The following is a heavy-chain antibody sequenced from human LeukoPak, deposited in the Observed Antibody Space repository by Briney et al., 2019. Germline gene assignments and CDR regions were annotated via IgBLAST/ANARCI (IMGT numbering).Heavy chain of an antibody. CDR1: GYTFTGYY. J-gene: IGHJ4*02. V-gene: IGHV1-46*01. D-gene: IGHD3-22*01. CDR3: AKDRSYYDSSGYIYYFDY. CDR2: INPATTTT. Sequence: ASVKVSCKASGYTFTGYYMHWVRQAPGQGLEWMGVINPATTTTTYAQKFQGRVTLTRDMSTSTVYMEMNSLRAEDTAVYYCAKDRSYYDSSGYIYYFDYWGQGTLVTVSS.